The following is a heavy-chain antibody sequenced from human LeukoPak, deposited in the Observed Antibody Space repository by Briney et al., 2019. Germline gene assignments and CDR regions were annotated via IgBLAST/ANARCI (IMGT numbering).Heavy chain of an antibody. Sequence: QSGRSLRLSCAASGFTFSSYAMHWVRQAPGKGLEWVAVISYDGSNKYYADSVKGRFTISRDNSKNTLYLQMNSLRAEDTAVYYCAKDDIVGYNYGSPHFFDYWGQGTLVTVSS. CDR2: ISYDGSNK. J-gene: IGHJ4*02. CDR3: AKDDIVGYNYGSPHFFDY. D-gene: IGHD5-18*01. CDR1: GFTFSSYA. V-gene: IGHV3-30-3*01.